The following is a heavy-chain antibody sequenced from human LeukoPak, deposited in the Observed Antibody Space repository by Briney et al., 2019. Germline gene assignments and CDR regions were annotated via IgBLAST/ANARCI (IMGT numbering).Heavy chain of an antibody. CDR2: ISYDGKKN. J-gene: IGHJ4*02. Sequence: GGSLRLSCEAFGFTFSHFAMHWVRQAPGKGLEWVAVISYDGKKNYYADSVKGRFTLSRDDSQNTVYLQMNSLRDENTVLYYSTAWSMIASAIPEGEFDYWGQGTLVTVSS. V-gene: IGHV3-30*04. CDR3: TAWSMIASAIPEGEFDY. D-gene: IGHD2-21*01. CDR1: GFTFSHFA.